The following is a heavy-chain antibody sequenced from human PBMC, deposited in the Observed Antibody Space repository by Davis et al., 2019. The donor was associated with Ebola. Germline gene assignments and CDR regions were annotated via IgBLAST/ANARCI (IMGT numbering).Heavy chain of an antibody. CDR1: GYTFTSYG. CDR2: ISAYNGNT. D-gene: IGHD1-26*01. Sequence: ASVKVSCKASGYTFTSYGISWVRQAPGQGLEWMGWISAYNGNTNYAQKFQGRVTMTRNTSISTAYMELSSLRSEDTAVYYCARGESGSYGHDAFDIWGQGTMVTVSS. V-gene: IGHV1-18*04. CDR3: ARGESGSYGHDAFDI. J-gene: IGHJ3*02.